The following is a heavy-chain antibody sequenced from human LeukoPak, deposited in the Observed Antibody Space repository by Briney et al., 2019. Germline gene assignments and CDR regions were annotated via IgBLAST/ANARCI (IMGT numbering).Heavy chain of an antibody. CDR2: IIPIFGTA. V-gene: IGHV1-69*05. J-gene: IGHJ5*02. D-gene: IGHD2-15*01. CDR3: ARARCSGGSCYSGYWFDP. Sequence: SVTVSCKASGGTFSSYAISWVRQAPGEGLEWMGGIIPIFGTANYAQTFQGRVTITTDESTSTAYMELSSLRSEDTAVYYCARARCSGGSCYSGYWFDPWGQGTLVTVSS. CDR1: GGTFSSYA.